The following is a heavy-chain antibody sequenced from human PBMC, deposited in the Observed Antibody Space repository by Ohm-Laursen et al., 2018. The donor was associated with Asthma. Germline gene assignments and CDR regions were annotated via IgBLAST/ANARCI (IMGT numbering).Heavy chain of an antibody. D-gene: IGHD6-19*01. Sequence: SLTLSCTASGFTFSSYGMHWVRQAPGKGLEWVAVISYDGSNKYYADSVKGRFTISRDNSKNTLYLQMNSLRAEDTAVYYCAKEKQWLATRVGYYYYGMDVWGQGTTVTVSS. V-gene: IGHV3-30*18. CDR1: GFTFSSYG. CDR2: ISYDGSNK. CDR3: AKEKQWLATRVGYYYYGMDV. J-gene: IGHJ6*02.